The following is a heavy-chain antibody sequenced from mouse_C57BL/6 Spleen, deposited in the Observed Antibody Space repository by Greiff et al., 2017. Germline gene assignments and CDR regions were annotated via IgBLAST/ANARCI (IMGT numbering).Heavy chain of an antibody. CDR1: GYSFTSGYY. CDR2: ISYDGSN. D-gene: IGHD2-12*01. V-gene: IGHV3-6*01. CDR3: ARGVNYAMDY. Sequence: EVQLQESGPGLVKPSPSLSLSCSATGYSFTSGYYWNWIRQFPGNKLEWMGYISYDGSNNYNPSLKNRITITRDTSTNQFFLKLNSVTTEDAATYYCARGVNYAMDYWGQGTSVTVSS. J-gene: IGHJ4*01.